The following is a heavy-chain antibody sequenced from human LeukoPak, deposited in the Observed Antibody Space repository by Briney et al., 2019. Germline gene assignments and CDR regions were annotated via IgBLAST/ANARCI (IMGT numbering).Heavy chain of an antibody. V-gene: IGHV4-61*02. D-gene: IGHD3-3*01. Sequence: SQTLSLTCTVSGGSISSGSYYWSWIRQPAGKGLEWIGRIYTSGSTNYNPSLKSRVTISVDTSKNQFSLKLSSVTAADTAVYYCARVPAYYDFWSGPDWGQGTLVTVSS. CDR3: ARVPAYYDFWSGPD. CDR1: GGSISSGSYY. CDR2: IYTSGST. J-gene: IGHJ4*02.